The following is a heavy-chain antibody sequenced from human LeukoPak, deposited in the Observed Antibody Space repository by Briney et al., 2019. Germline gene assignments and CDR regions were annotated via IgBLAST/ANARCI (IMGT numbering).Heavy chain of an antibody. D-gene: IGHD1-1*01. CDR3: ARQLTGPTNWFDP. Sequence: TGGSLRLSCAASGFTFSSYSMNWVRQAPGKGLEWVSSISSSSSYIYYADSVKGRFTISRDNAKNSLYLQMNSLRAEDTAVYYCARQLTGPTNWFDPWGQGTLVTVSS. CDR2: ISSSSSYI. J-gene: IGHJ5*02. V-gene: IGHV3-21*01. CDR1: GFTFSSYS.